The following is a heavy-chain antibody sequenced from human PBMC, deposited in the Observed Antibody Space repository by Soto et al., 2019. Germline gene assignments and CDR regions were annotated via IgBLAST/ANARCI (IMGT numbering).Heavy chain of an antibody. Sequence: QVQLVESGGGLVKPGGSLRLSCAASGFTFSDYYMSWIRQAPGKGLEWVSYISSSSSYTNYADSVKGRFTISRDNVKNSLNRQMNSLRAEDTAAYYCARERTPPLSGYRYYYCMDVWGQGTTVTVAS. CDR3: ARERTPPLSGYRYYYCMDV. V-gene: IGHV3-11*05. CDR2: ISSSSSYT. CDR1: GFTFSDYY. D-gene: IGHD3-22*01. J-gene: IGHJ6*02.